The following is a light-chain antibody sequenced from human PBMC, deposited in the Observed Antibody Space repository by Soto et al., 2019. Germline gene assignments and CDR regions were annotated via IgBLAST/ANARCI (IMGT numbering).Light chain of an antibody. CDR2: EVS. J-gene: IGLJ2*01. Sequence: QSALTQPPSASGSPGQSVTISCTGTSSDVGGYNYVSWYQQHPGKAPKLMIYEVSKRPSGVPDRFSGSKSGNTASLTVSGLQAEGEADYYCRSYAGSNTVVFGGGTQLTVL. CDR1: SSDVGGYNY. V-gene: IGLV2-8*01. CDR3: RSYAGSNTVV.